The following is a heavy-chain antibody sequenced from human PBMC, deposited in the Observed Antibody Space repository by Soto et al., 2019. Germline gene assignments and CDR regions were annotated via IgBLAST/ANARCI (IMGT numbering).Heavy chain of an antibody. J-gene: IGHJ3*02. CDR1: GFTFSSYW. D-gene: IGHD1-7*01. V-gene: IGHV3-74*01. Sequence: EVQLVESGGGLVQPGGSLRLSCAASGFTFSSYWMHWVRQAPGKGLVWVSRIYTDGSSTNYADSVQGRFPISRDNAKNTMNVQMNSLRAEDTAVYYCARLSGTWRAFDIWGQGTMVTVSS. CDR3: ARLSGTWRAFDI. CDR2: IYTDGSST.